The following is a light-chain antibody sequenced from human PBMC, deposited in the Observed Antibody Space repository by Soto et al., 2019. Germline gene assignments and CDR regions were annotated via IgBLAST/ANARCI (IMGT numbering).Light chain of an antibody. CDR3: QQYGSSPWT. J-gene: IGKJ1*01. CDR1: QSVSSSY. CDR2: GAS. V-gene: IGKV3-20*01. Sequence: EIVLTQSPGTLSLSPGERATLSCRASQSVSSSYLAWYQQKAGQAPRLLIYGASSRATGIPDRFSGSGSGTDFTLTISRLEPEDFVVYCCQQYGSSPWTFGQGTKVEVK.